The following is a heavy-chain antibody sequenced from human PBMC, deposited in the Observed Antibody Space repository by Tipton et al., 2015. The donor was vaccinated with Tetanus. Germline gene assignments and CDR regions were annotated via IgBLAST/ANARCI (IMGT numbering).Heavy chain of an antibody. J-gene: IGHJ4*02. CDR3: ARKGTAIPIDY. Sequence: SLRLSCAASGFPFSAYNMNWVRQAPGKGLEWVSSISGISTYINYADSVKGRFTISRDNAANSLYLEMTNLTAEDTAIYYCARKGTAIPIDYWGQGTLVTVSS. V-gene: IGHV3-21*01. CDR1: GFPFSAYN. D-gene: IGHD2-21*02. CDR2: ISGISTYI.